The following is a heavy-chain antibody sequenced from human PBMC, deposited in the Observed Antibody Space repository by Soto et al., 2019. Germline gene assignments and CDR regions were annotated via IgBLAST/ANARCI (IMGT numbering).Heavy chain of an antibody. CDR3: ARNLGPPNWFDS. V-gene: IGHV1-18*01. Sequence: QVQLVQSGAEMKQPGASVKVSCKTSGYAFSGYRLSWVRQGPGQGLEWMGWISGYNGNTDYAQKFQGRVTMTTDTSTSTAYMELRRLRSDDTAVYDCARNLGPPNWFDSWGQGTLVTVSS. CDR1: GYAFSGYR. D-gene: IGHD2-8*01. CDR2: ISGYNGNT. J-gene: IGHJ5*01.